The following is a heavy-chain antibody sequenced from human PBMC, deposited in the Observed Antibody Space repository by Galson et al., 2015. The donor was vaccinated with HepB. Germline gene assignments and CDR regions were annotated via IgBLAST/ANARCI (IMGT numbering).Heavy chain of an antibody. J-gene: IGHJ6*02. CDR1: GFTFSSYA. Sequence: SLRLSCAASGFTFSSYAMHWVRQAPGKGLEWVAVISYDGSNKYYADSVKGRFTISRDNSKNTLYLQMNSLRAEDTAVYYCARDGIDIVVVPAAIRGSGYYGMDVWGQGTTVTVSS. CDR2: ISYDGSNK. V-gene: IGHV3-30-3*01. CDR3: ARDGIDIVVVPAAIRGSGYYGMDV. D-gene: IGHD2-2*02.